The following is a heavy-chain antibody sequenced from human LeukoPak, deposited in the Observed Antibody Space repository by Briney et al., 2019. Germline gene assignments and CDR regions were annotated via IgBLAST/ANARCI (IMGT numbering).Heavy chain of an antibody. D-gene: IGHD6-6*01. CDR3: ARDSSHYLGSSGY. J-gene: IGHJ4*02. Sequence: GSLRLSCVVSGFTFSSYPMSWVRQAPGKGLEWVSVISESGDVTHYADSMKGRFTISRDNTKNTLNLQMNGLRDEDTAIYYCARDSSHYLGSSGYWGQGALVTVSS. V-gene: IGHV3-23*01. CDR2: ISESGDVT. CDR1: GFTFSSYP.